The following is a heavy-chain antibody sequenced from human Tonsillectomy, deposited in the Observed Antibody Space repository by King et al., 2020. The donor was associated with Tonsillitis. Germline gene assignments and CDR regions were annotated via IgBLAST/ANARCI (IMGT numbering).Heavy chain of an antibody. Sequence: QLVQSGPEVKKPGTSVKVSCKASGFTFTYSAIQWVRQARGQRLEWIGWIVVGSGNTAYAQRFQERVTITRDMSTSTAYMELSSLRSEDTAVCYCAAKRDGYNLTPFDYWGQGTLVTVSS. J-gene: IGHJ4*02. CDR2: IVVGSGNT. CDR1: GFTFTYSA. D-gene: IGHD5-24*01. V-gene: IGHV1-58*02. CDR3: AAKRDGYNLTPFDY.